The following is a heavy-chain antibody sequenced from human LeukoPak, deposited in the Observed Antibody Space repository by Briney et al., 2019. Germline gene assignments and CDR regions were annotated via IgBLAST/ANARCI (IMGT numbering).Heavy chain of an antibody. CDR1: GGSISSGGYS. D-gene: IGHD3-9*01. CDR2: IYHSGST. CDR3: ARGPLERYFDWDWYFDL. Sequence: TLSLTCAVSGGSISSGGYSWSWIGQPPGKGLEWIGYIYHSGSTYYNPSLKSRVTISVDRSKNQFSLKLSSVTAADTAVYYCARGPLERYFDWDWYFDLWGRGTLVTVSS. J-gene: IGHJ2*01. V-gene: IGHV4-30-2*01.